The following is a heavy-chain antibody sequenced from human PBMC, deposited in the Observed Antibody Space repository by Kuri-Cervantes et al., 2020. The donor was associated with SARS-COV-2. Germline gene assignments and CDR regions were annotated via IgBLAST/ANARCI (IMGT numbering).Heavy chain of an antibody. CDR2: IYYSGST. CDR3: ARESNYSHYYGTEV. J-gene: IGHJ6*02. Sequence: GSLRLSCTVSGGSISDHYWSWIRQPPGKGLEWIGYIYYSGSTTYNPSLKSRVTISVDTSKNQFSLELDSVTAADTAVYYCARESNYSHYYGTEVWGQGTTVTVSS. V-gene: IGHV4-59*11. CDR1: GGSISDHY.